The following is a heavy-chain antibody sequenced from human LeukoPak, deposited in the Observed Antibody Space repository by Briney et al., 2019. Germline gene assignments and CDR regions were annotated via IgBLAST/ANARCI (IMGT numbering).Heavy chain of an antibody. CDR3: ARVTSISSSHSFDY. D-gene: IGHD6-6*01. V-gene: IGHV3-48*01. CDR1: GFTFSSYS. Sequence: GGSLRLSCAASGFTFSSYSMNWVRQAPGKGLEWVSYISSSSSTIYYADSVKGRFTISRDNAKNSLYLQMNSLRAEDTAVYYCARVTSISSSHSFDYWGQGTLVTVSS. CDR2: ISSSSSTI. J-gene: IGHJ4*02.